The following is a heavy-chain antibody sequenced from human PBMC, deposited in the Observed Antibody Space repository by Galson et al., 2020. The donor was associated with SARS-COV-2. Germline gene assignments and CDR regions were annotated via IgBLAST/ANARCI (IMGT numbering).Heavy chain of an antibody. Sequence: SETLSLTCAVYGGSFSGYYWSWIRQPPGKGLEWIGEINHSGSTNYNPSLKSRVTISVDTSKNQFSLKLSSVTAADTAVYYCARPWYDYVWGTDDAFDIWGQGTMVTVSS. CDR3: ARPWYDYVWGTDDAFDI. V-gene: IGHV4-34*01. CDR2: INHSGST. CDR1: GGSFSGYY. D-gene: IGHD3-16*01. J-gene: IGHJ3*02.